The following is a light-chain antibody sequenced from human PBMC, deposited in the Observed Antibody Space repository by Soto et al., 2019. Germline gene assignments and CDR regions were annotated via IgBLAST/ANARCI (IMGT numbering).Light chain of an antibody. Sequence: QSVLTQPASVSGSPGQSITISCTETSSDVGGSNYVSWYQQHPNKAPKVMMYDVSNRPSGVSNRFSGSKSGNTASLTISGLQAEDEADYYCSSFTSSSTYVFGTGTKVTVL. CDR1: SSDVGGSNY. V-gene: IGLV2-14*03. J-gene: IGLJ1*01. CDR3: SSFTSSSTYV. CDR2: DVS.